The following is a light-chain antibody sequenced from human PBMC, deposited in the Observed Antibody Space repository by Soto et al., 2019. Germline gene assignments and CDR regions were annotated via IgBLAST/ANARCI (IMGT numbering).Light chain of an antibody. CDR3: QQYGSSPRT. Sequence: IVLTQSPGTLSLAPGERATLSCRASRSLSSTSLAWYQQRPGQAPRLLIYETSTRATDIPDRFSGSGSGTDFTLTINRLELDDFAVYYCQQYGSSPRTFGQGTKV. CDR1: RSLSSTS. CDR2: ETS. V-gene: IGKV3-20*01. J-gene: IGKJ1*01.